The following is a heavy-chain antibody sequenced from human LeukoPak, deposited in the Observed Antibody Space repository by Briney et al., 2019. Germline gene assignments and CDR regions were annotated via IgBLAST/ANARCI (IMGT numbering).Heavy chain of an antibody. CDR1: GFTFSSYG. Sequence: GGSLRPSCAASGFTFSSYGMHWVRQAPGKGLEWVAVISYDGSNKYYADSVKGRFTISRDNSKNTLYLQMNSLRAEDTAVYYCAKGQYYYGSGVDYWGQGTLVTVSS. CDR3: AKGQYYYGSGVDY. J-gene: IGHJ4*02. V-gene: IGHV3-30*18. D-gene: IGHD3-10*01. CDR2: ISYDGSNK.